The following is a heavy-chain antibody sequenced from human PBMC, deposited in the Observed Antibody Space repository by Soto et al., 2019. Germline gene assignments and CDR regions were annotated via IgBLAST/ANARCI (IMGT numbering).Heavy chain of an antibody. V-gene: IGHV3-23*01. Sequence: EVQLLESGGGLVQPGGSLRLSCAASGFTFSRYAMSWVRQAPGKGLEWVAAISGSGGSTYYEDSVKCRFTISRDNSKNTLYLQMIILRAEDTDVYYCARPRRSCYCGHNYWGQVTLVTLSS. CDR1: GFTFSRYA. D-gene: IGHD2-15*01. CDR3: ARPRRSCYCGHNY. CDR2: ISGSGGST. J-gene: IGHJ4*02.